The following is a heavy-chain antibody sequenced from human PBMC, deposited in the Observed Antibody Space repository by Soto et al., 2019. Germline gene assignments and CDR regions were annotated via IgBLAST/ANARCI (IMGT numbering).Heavy chain of an antibody. J-gene: IGHJ4*02. CDR3: ATSTPLYCSGGSCYPSFDY. Sequence: GASVKVSCKASGYTFTSYAMHWVRQAPGQRREWMGWINAGNGNTKYSQKFQGRVTITRDTSASTAYMELSSLRSEDTAVYYCATSTPLYCSGGSCYPSFDYWGQGTLVTVSS. D-gene: IGHD2-15*01. V-gene: IGHV1-3*01. CDR1: GYTFTSYA. CDR2: INAGNGNT.